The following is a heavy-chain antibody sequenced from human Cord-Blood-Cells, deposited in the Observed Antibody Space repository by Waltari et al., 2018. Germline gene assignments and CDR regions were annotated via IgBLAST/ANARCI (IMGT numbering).Heavy chain of an antibody. V-gene: IGHV3-43D*04. CDR1: GFTFDDYA. CDR3: AKGYSIAARLFGWFDP. CDR2: MSGEGGST. D-gene: IGHD6-6*01. J-gene: IGHJ5*02. Sequence: EVQLVESGGVVVQPGGSLRLSCAASGFTFDDYAMHWVRQAPGKGLEWGWVMSGEGGSTYYAEAVKGRFTISRDNSKNSLYLQMNSLRAEDTAVYYCAKGYSIAARLFGWFDPWGQGTLVTVSS.